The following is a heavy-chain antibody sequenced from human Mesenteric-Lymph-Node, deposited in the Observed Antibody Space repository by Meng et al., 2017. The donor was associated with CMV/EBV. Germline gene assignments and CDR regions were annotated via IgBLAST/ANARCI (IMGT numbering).Heavy chain of an antibody. CDR1: GFTFNSYG. CDR2: ISSSGSTI. V-gene: IGHV3-48*03. D-gene: IGHD2-2*01. Sequence: GGSLRLSCVASGFTFNSYGMHWVRQAPGKGLEWVSYISSSGSTIYYADSVKGRFTISRDNAKNSLYLQMNSLRAEDTAVYYCARSHVYCSSTSCYSDYYGMDVWGQGTTVTVSS. J-gene: IGHJ6*02. CDR3: ARSHVYCSSTSCYSDYYGMDV.